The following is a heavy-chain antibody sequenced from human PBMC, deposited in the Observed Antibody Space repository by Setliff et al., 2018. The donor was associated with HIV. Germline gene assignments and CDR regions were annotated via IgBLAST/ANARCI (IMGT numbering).Heavy chain of an antibody. CDR3: ARDHDIRSPSANSGYDLDYFDY. V-gene: IGHV3-33*01. D-gene: IGHD5-12*01. CDR1: GFTFSSYG. Sequence: GGSLRLSCAASGFTFSSYGMHWVRQAPGKGLEWVAVIWYDGSNKYYADSVKGRFTISRDNSKNTLYLQMNSLRAEDTAVYYCARDHDIRSPSANSGYDLDYFDYWGQGTLVTVSS. J-gene: IGHJ4*02. CDR2: IWYDGSNK.